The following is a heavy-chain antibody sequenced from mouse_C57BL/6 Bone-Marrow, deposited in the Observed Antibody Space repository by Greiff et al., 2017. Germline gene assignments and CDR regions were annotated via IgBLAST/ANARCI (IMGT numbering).Heavy chain of an antibody. CDR3: ARISYGNPFAY. Sequence: QVHVKQPGTELVKPGASVKLSCKASGYTFTSYWMHWVKQRPGQGLEWIGNINPSNGGTNYNEKFKSKATLTVDKSSSTAYMQLSSLTSEDSAVYYGARISYGNPFAYWGQGTLVTVSA. D-gene: IGHD2-1*01. CDR1: GYTFTSYW. CDR2: INPSNGGT. V-gene: IGHV1-53*01. J-gene: IGHJ3*01.